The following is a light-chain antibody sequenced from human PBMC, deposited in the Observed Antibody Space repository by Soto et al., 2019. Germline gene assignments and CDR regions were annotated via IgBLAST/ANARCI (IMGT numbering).Light chain of an antibody. CDR3: QQYNDWPPLT. J-gene: IGKJ4*01. CDR1: QSIRTN. V-gene: IGKV3-15*01. Sequence: EIMMTQSPATVSVSPGERATLSCRASQSIRTNVAWYQQKPGQALRLLIYDASTRATGISSRFSGSGSGTEFTLTISGLQSEDVAIYYYQQYNDWPPLTFGGGTRLEI. CDR2: DAS.